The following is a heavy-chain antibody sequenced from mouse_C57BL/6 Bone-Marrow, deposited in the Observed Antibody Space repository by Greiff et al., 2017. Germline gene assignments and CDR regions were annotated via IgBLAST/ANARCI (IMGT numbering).Heavy chain of an antibody. CDR3: ARNYGSSTVFDY. D-gene: IGHD1-1*01. CDR2: IYPRSGNT. Sequence: VQLQQSGAELARPGASVKLSCKASGYTFTSYGISWVKQRTGQGLEWIGEIYPRSGNTYYTEKFKGKATLTADKSSSTAYMELRSLTSEDSAVYFCARNYGSSTVFDYWGQGTTLTVSS. V-gene: IGHV1-81*01. J-gene: IGHJ2*01. CDR1: GYTFTSYG.